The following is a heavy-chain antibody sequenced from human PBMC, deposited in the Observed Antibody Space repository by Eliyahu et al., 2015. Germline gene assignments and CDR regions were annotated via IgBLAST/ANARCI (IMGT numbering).Heavy chain of an antibody. CDR2: ISSSSXYI. CDR3: ARAATVTTNWFDP. CDR1: XXTXSSYX. D-gene: IGHD4-17*01. Sequence: EVQLVESGGGLVKPGGSLRLSCAASXXTXSSYXMNWVHQAPGKGLEXXSXISSSSXYIYYADSVKGRFTISRDNAKNSLYLQMNSLRAEDTAVYYCARAATVTTNWFDPWGQGTLVTVSS. V-gene: IGHV3-21*01. J-gene: IGHJ5*02.